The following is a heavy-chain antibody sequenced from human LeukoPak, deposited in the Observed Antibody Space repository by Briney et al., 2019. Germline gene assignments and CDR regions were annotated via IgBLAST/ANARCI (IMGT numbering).Heavy chain of an antibody. D-gene: IGHD4-23*01. CDR3: TSPILGNDY. J-gene: IGHJ4*02. CDR1: GFTFDDYG. CDR2: IKSKTDGGTT. Sequence: GGSLRLSCAASGFTFDDYGMSWVRQAPGKGLEWVGRIKSKTDGGTTDYAAPVKGRFTISRDDSKNTLYLQMNSLKTEDTAVYYCTSPILGNDYWGQGTLVTVSS. V-gene: IGHV3-15*01.